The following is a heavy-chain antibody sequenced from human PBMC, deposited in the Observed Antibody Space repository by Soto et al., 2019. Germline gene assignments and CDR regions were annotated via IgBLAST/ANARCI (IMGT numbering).Heavy chain of an antibody. CDR3: ARGGQDFWSGPFDY. D-gene: IGHD3-3*01. CDR1: GGSIRNYF. J-gene: IGHJ4*02. CDR2: IDNSGST. V-gene: IGHV4-4*07. Sequence: LSLTCTVSGGSIRNYFCNWIRQPAGKGLEWIGRIDNSGSTNYNPSLKSRITMSADTSRNQFSLKLNSVTAADTAVYYCARGGQDFWSGPFDYWGQGALVTVSS.